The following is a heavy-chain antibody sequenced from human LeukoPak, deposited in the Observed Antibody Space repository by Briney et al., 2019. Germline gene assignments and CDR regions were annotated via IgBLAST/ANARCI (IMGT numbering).Heavy chain of an antibody. D-gene: IGHD1-26*01. CDR1: GLTFSSDW. Sequence: PGGSLRLSCAASGLTFSSDWMHWVRQVPGKGLVCVSRINSDASTINYADSVKGRSTIFRDNAKNTLYLQMNSLRAEDTAVYYCVRDLGGRSGHWGQGTLVTVSS. CDR2: INSDASTI. V-gene: IGHV3-74*01. CDR3: VRDLGGRSGH. J-gene: IGHJ4*02.